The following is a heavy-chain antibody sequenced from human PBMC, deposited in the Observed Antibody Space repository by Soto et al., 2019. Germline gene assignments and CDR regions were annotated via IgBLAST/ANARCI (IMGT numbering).Heavy chain of an antibody. CDR1: GGTFSSYA. J-gene: IGHJ3*02. Sequence: ASVKVSCKASGGTFSSYAISWVRQAPGQGLEWMGGIIPIFGTANYAQKFQGRVTITADESTSTAYMELSSLRSEDTAVYYCARDPRRYRDLGAFDIWGQGTMVTVSS. V-gene: IGHV1-69*13. CDR2: IIPIFGTA. CDR3: ARDPRRYRDLGAFDI. D-gene: IGHD2-2*02.